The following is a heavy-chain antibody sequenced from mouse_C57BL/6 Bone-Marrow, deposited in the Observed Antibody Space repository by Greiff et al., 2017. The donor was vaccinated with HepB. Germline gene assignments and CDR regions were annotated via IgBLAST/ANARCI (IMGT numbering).Heavy chain of an antibody. Sequence: VKLQESGPGLVAPSQSLSITCTVSGFSLTSYGVDWVRQSPGKGLEWLGVIWGVGSTNYNSALKSRLSISKDNSKSQVFLKMNSLQTDDTAMYYWGYGSRGYWYFDVWGTGTTVTVSS. CDR1: GFSLTSYG. J-gene: IGHJ1*03. V-gene: IGHV2-6*01. CDR2: IWGVGST. CDR3: GYGSRGYWYFDV. D-gene: IGHD1-1*01.